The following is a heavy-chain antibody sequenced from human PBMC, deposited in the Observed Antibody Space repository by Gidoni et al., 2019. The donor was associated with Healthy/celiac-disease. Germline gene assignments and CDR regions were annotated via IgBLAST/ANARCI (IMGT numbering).Heavy chain of an antibody. V-gene: IGHV1-8*01. CDR2: MNPNSGNT. CDR1: GYTFTSYD. J-gene: IGHJ5*02. CDR3: ARVATEVDWFDP. D-gene: IGHD1-26*01. Sequence: QVQLVQSGAEVNKPGASVKVSCKASGYTFTSYDINWVRQATGQGLEWMGWMNPNSGNTGYAQKFQGRVTMTSNTSISTAYMELSSLRSEDTAVYYCARVATEVDWFDPWGQGTLVTVSS.